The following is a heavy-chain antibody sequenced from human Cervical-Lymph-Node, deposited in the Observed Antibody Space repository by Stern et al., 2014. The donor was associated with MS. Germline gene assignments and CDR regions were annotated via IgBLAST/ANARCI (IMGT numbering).Heavy chain of an antibody. V-gene: IGHV1-2*04. Sequence: VQLVESGAEVKKPGASVKVSCTASGYTFTGFFLHWVRQAPGQGLEWVGWLNPNTGVTKSAQKFQGWVTLTRDTSINTVYMELNRLKSDDTAVFYCARGYPFFDNWGQGTLVTVSS. J-gene: IGHJ4*02. CDR3: ARGYPFFDN. D-gene: IGHD2-15*01. CDR1: GYTFTGFF. CDR2: LNPNTGVT.